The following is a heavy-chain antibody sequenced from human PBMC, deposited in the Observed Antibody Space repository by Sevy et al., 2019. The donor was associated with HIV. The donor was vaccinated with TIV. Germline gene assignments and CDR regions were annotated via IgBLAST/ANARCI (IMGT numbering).Heavy chain of an antibody. CDR2: ISYDGSNK. CDR1: GFTFSSYA. V-gene: IGHV3-30-3*01. D-gene: IGHD3-22*01. Sequence: GSLRLSCAASGFTFSSYAMHWVRQAPGKGLEWVAVISYDGSNKYYADSVKGRFTISRDNSKNTLYLQMNSLRAEDTAVYYCARDSGYYYDSSGYRNWFDPWGQGTLVTVSS. J-gene: IGHJ5*02. CDR3: ARDSGYYYDSSGYRNWFDP.